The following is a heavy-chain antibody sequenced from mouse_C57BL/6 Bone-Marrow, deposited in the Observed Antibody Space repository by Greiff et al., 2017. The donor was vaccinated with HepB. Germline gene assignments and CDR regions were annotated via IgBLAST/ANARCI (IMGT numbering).Heavy chain of an antibody. CDR1: GFTFSGYA. D-gene: IGHD2-1*01. J-gene: IGHJ3*01. V-gene: IGHV5-9-1*02. CDR2: ISSGGDYI. CDR3: TRDVGNYGRFAY. Sequence: EVKLVESGAGLVKPGGSLKLSCAASGFTFSGYAMSWVRQTPEKSLEWVAYISSGGDYIYYADTVKGRFTISRDNARNTLYLQMSSLKSEDTAMYYCTRDVGNYGRFAYWGQGTLVTVSA.